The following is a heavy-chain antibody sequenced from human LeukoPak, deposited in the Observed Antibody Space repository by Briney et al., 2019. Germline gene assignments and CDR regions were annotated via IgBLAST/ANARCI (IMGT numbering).Heavy chain of an antibody. CDR1: GFPFSSYW. CDR2: INSDGSST. CDR3: ARENTGHDAFDI. Sequence: GSLRLSCAASGFPFSSYWMHWVRQAPGKGLVWVSSINSDGSSTSYADSVKGRFTISRDNAKNTLYLQMSSLRAEDTAVYYWARENTGHDAFDIWGQGTMVTVSS. V-gene: IGHV3-74*01. D-gene: IGHD5-18*01. J-gene: IGHJ3*02.